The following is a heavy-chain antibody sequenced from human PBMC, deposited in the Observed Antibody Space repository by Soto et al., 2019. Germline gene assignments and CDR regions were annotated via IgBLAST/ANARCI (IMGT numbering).Heavy chain of an antibody. D-gene: IGHD1-26*01. Sequence: GGPLSFPCEAFGSPSIGYAWPWARKLQAKGLEWVQVIHINGRKKYHADSAKGRFTISRDNSKNTLYLQMNSLRAEDTAVYYCAKDYRERKLRGYYYYMDVWGKGTTVTVSS. J-gene: IGHJ6*03. CDR3: AKDYRERKLRGYYYYMDV. CDR2: IHINGRKK. V-gene: IGHV3-30*02. CDR1: GSPSIGYA.